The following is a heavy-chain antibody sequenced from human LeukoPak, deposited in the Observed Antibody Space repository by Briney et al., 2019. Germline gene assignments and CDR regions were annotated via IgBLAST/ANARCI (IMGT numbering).Heavy chain of an antibody. D-gene: IGHD6-19*01. Sequence: SETLSLTCTVSGGSISSYYWSWIRQPPGKGLEWIGYIYYSGSTNYNPSLKSRVTISVDTSKNQFSLKLSSVTAADTAVYYCARVNYSSGWYVDYWGQGTLVTVSS. CDR1: GGSISSYY. V-gene: IGHV4-59*12. CDR3: ARVNYSSGWYVDY. CDR2: IYYSGST. J-gene: IGHJ4*02.